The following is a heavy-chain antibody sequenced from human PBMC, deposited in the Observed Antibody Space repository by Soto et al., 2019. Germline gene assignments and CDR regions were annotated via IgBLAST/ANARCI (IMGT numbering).Heavy chain of an antibody. D-gene: IGHD6-6*01. CDR3: AGGIAAPPLGY. Sequence: QLPLQESGSGLVKPSQTLSLTCAVSGGSISSGGYSWSWIRQPAGKGLEWIGYIYHSGSTYYNPSLKSRVTISVDRSKNQFSLKLSSVTAADTAVYYCAGGIAAPPLGYWGQGTLVTVSS. CDR2: IYHSGST. J-gene: IGHJ4*02. V-gene: IGHV4-30-2*01. CDR1: GGSISSGGYS.